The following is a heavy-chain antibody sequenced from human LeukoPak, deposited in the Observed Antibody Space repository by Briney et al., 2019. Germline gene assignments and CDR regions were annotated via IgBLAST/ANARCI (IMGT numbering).Heavy chain of an antibody. D-gene: IGHD3-9*01. CDR2: IYYSGST. CDR3: QKAAYDILTGGVNYYYYGMDV. CDR1: GGAISSYY. Sequence: SETLSLTCTVSGGAISSYYWSWIRQLPGKGLEWIGKIYYSGSTNYNPSLKSRVTISVDTSKNQFSLKLSSVTAADTAFYYRQKAAYDILTGGVNYYYYGMDVWGQGTTVTVSS. V-gene: IGHV4-59*03. J-gene: IGHJ6*02.